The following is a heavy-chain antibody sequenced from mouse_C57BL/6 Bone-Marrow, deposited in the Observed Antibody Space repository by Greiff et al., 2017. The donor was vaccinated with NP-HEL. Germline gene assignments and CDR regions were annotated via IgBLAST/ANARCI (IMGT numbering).Heavy chain of an antibody. CDR3: ASTEVVAPFDY. Sequence: QVQLQQSGAELARPGASVKLSCKASGYTFTSYGISWVKQRTGQGLEWIGEIYPRSGNTYYNEKFKGKATLTADKSSSTAYMELRSLTSEDSAVYFCASTEVVAPFDYWGQGTTLTVSS. CDR2: IYPRSGNT. CDR1: GYTFTSYG. D-gene: IGHD1-1*01. V-gene: IGHV1-81*01. J-gene: IGHJ2*01.